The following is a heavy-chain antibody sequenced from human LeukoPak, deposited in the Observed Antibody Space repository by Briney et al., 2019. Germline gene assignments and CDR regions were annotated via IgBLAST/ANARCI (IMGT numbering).Heavy chain of an antibody. CDR1: GGSFSGYY. Sequence: KPSETLSLTCAVYGGSFSGYYWSWIRQPPGKGLEWIGEINHSGSTNYNPSLKSRVTISVDTSKNQFSLKLSSVTAADTAVYYCARGGPKVWSPRYWGQGTLVTVSS. CDR3: ARGGPKVWSPRY. CDR2: INHSGST. D-gene: IGHD3-10*01. J-gene: IGHJ4*02. V-gene: IGHV4-34*01.